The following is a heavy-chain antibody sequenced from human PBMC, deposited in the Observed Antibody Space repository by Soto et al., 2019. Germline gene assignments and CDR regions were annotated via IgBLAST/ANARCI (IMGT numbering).Heavy chain of an antibody. CDR1: GGSFSGYY. V-gene: IGHV4-34*01. J-gene: IGHJ4*02. Sequence: SETLSLTCAVYGGSFSGYYWSWIRQPPGKGLEWIGEINHSGSTSYNPSLKSRVTISVDTSKNQFSLKLSSVTAADTAVYYCARGVVGATAYYFDYWGQGTLVTVSS. CDR2: INHSGST. CDR3: ARGVVGATAYYFDY. D-gene: IGHD1-26*01.